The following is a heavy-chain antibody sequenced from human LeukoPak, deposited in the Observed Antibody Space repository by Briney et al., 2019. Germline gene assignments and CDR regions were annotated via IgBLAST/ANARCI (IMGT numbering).Heavy chain of an antibody. D-gene: IGHD1-26*01. J-gene: IGHJ4*02. CDR3: ARSPGRGAYFDY. V-gene: IGHV4-59*01. CDR1: GGSISSYY. Sequence: SETLSLTCTVSGGSISSYYWSWIRQPPGKGLEWIRYIYYSGSTNYNPSLKSRVAISVDTSKNQFSLKLSSVTAADTAVYYCARSPGRGAYFDYWGQGTLVTVSS. CDR2: IYYSGST.